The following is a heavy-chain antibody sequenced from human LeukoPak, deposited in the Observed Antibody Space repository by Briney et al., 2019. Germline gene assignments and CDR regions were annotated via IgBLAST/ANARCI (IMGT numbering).Heavy chain of an antibody. J-gene: IGHJ4*02. D-gene: IGHD3-22*01. CDR3: VRDDDRPDNGLDY. CDR1: GFTFSSYS. V-gene: IGHV3-48*04. CDR2: ISRSSSTI. Sequence: GSLRLSCAASGFTFSSYSMNWVRQAPGKGLEWVSYISRSSSTIYYADSVKGRFTISRDNAKNSLYLQMNSLRAEDTAVYYCVRDDDRPDNGLDYWGQGTLVTVSS.